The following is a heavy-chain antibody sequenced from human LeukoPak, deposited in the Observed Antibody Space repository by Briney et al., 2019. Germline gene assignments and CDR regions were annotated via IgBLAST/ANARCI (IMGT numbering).Heavy chain of an antibody. J-gene: IGHJ4*02. V-gene: IGHV4-59*08. Sequence: SETLSLTCTVSGDSISISYWTWIRHPPEKGLERLGYIHYDGSTNYSPSLRSRVTMSVDTSKNQFSLKLSSVTAADTAVYYCARRYYSSGYHILDYWGQGTLVTVSS. CDR3: ARRYYSSGYHILDY. CDR1: GDSISISY. D-gene: IGHD6-19*01. CDR2: IHYDGST.